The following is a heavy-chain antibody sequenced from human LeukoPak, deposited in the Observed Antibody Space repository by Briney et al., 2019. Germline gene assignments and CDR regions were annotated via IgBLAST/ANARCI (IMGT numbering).Heavy chain of an antibody. J-gene: IGHJ4*02. Sequence: SETLSLTCAVYGGSLRGYYWSWMRQPPGKRLEWSGEINHSGRIKYNPSLKSRVTISVDTSKNQFSLKLNSVTAADTAVYYCARGDILTGYNYWGQGTLVTVSS. D-gene: IGHD3-9*01. CDR1: GGSLRGYY. CDR3: ARGDILTGYNY. CDR2: INHSGRI. V-gene: IGHV4-34*01.